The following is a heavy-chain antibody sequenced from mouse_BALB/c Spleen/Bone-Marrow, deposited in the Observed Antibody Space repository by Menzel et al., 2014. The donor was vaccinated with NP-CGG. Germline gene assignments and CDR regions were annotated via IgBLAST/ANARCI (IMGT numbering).Heavy chain of an antibody. J-gene: IGHJ4*01. CDR3: SSYAMDY. Sequence: EVQLQQSGAELVKPGASVKLSCTASGFNIKDTYMHWVKQRPEQGLEWVGRIDPANGTTKYDPKFQGKATITADTSSNTAYLQLSSLTSEDTAVYYGSSYAMDYWGQGTSVTVSS. CDR1: GFNIKDTY. CDR2: IDPANGTT. V-gene: IGHV14-3*02.